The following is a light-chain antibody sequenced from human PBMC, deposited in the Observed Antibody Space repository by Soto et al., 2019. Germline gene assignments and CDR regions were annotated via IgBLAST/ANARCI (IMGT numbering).Light chain of an antibody. CDR3: SSFTGPTTLDV. J-gene: IGLJ1*01. CDR2: DVT. V-gene: IGLV2-11*01. Sequence: QSVLTQPPSVSGSPGQSVTISCTGTSSDVGGYDYVSWYQQRPGKAPKLLIYDVTKRPSGVPDRFSGSKSGNTASLTISGLQAEDEADYYCSSFTGPTTLDVFGTGTKLTVL. CDR1: SSDVGGYDY.